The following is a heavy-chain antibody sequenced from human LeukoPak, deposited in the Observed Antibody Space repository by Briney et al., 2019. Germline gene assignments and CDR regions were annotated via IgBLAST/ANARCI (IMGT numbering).Heavy chain of an antibody. J-gene: IGHJ4*02. V-gene: IGHV3-23*01. CDR1: GFTFSSYG. CDR3: AKRSGYPVYFDY. Sequence: GGSLRLSCAASGFTFSSYGMSWVRQAPGKGLEWVSAISGSGGSTYYADSVKGRFTISRDNSKNTLYLQMNSLRAEDTAVYYCAKRSGYPVYFDYWGQGTLVTVPS. D-gene: IGHD3-16*02. CDR2: ISGSGGST.